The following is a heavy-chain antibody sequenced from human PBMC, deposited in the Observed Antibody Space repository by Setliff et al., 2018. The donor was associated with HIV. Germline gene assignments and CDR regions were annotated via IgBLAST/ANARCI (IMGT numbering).Heavy chain of an antibody. J-gene: IGHJ4*02. D-gene: IGHD5-12*01. CDR1: GFAFSNYA. V-gene: IGHV3-30*04. CDR3: ATEMARLTSGFSPFEF. Sequence: AGGSLRLSCAASGFAFSNYAIHWVRQGPGKGLEWVTIISFDGTTTYYADSVKGRFTISRDSSKNTVYLQMTHLRVDDTAVYYCATEMARLTSGFSPFEFWGQGTLVTVSS. CDR2: ISFDGTTT.